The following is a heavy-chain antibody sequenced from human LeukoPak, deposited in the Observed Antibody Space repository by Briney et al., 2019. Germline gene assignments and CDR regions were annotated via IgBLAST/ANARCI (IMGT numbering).Heavy chain of an antibody. Sequence: SETLSLTCTVSGGSISSGNYYWSWIRQPAGKGLEWIGRIHTSGSTNYNPSLKSRVTISVDTSKNQFSLKLSSVTAADTAVYYCARDQYYYGSGSYYYFDYWGQGTLVTVSS. CDR3: ARDQYYYGSGSYYYFDY. CDR1: GGSISSGNYY. V-gene: IGHV4-61*02. D-gene: IGHD3-10*01. CDR2: IHTSGST. J-gene: IGHJ4*02.